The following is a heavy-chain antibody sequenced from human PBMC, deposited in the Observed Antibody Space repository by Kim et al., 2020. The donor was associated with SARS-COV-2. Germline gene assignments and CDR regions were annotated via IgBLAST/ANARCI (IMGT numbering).Heavy chain of an antibody. D-gene: IGHD2-2*01. V-gene: IGHV3-48*03. Sequence: GGSLRLSCAASGFTFNSYEMNWVRQAPGKGLEWVSLISSSGSNIYYADSVKGRFTISRDNAKNSLYLQMNSLRAEDTAVYYCARGYCSSTSCYFYAPSMDVWGKGTTVTVSS. J-gene: IGHJ6*03. CDR3: ARGYCSSTSCYFYAPSMDV. CDR1: GFTFNSYE. CDR2: ISSSGSNI.